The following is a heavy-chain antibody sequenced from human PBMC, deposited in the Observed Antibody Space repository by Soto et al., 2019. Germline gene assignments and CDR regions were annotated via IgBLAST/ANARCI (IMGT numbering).Heavy chain of an antibody. CDR1: GCSISSCSSH. CDR3: ARDSQYSGYDFVSRCDS. J-gene: IGHJ5*01. CDR2: IHYRGST. Sequence: SEPLSLTCCVSGCSISSCSSHWTWLQQTPGQGLEWIGYIHYRGSTNYNPSLKSRVTMSVDTSKNQFSLTLTSVTAADTDVYYCARDSQYSGYDFVSRCDSWGHGLLVPVFS. D-gene: IGHD5-12*01. V-gene: IGHV4-61*01.